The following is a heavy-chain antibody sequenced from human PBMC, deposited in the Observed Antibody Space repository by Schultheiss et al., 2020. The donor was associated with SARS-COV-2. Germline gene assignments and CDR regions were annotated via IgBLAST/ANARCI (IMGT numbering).Heavy chain of an antibody. D-gene: IGHD2-2*01. CDR1: GGSFSGYY. Sequence: SQTLSLTCAVYGGSFSGYYWSWIRQPPGKGLEWIGEINHSGSTNYNPSLKSRVTISVDTSKNQFSLKLSSVTAADTAVYYCARGRGVLPFDCSSTSCYGGFPNYYYMDVWGKGTTVTVSS. V-gene: IGHV4-34*01. CDR3: ARGRGVLPFDCSSTSCYGGFPNYYYMDV. CDR2: INHSGST. J-gene: IGHJ6*03.